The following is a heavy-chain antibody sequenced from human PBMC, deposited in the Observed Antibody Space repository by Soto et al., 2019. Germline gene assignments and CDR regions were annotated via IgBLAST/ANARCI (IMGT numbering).Heavy chain of an antibody. Sequence: ASVKVSCKASGVTFSSYAISWVRQAPGQGLEWMGGIIPIFGTANYAQKFQGRVTITADESTNTAYMELSSLRSEDTAVYYCARGTGCSGGSCYGSPFDYWGQGTLVTVSS. CDR3: ARGTGCSGGSCYGSPFDY. D-gene: IGHD2-15*01. V-gene: IGHV1-69*13. CDR1: GVTFSSYA. J-gene: IGHJ4*02. CDR2: IIPIFGTA.